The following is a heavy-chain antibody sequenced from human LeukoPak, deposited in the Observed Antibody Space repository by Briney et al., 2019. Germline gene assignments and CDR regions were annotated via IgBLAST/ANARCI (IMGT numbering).Heavy chain of an antibody. J-gene: IGHJ4*02. D-gene: IGHD1-1*01. CDR1: GYLFTGYY. CDR3: ARGQFSVNWSFDY. V-gene: IGHV1-2*02. Sequence: ASVKVSCKASGYLFTGYYIHWVRQAPGQGLEWMGWINPNSGDTNYAQKFQARVTMTRDTSTSTAYMEVSRLASDDTAVYYCARGQFSVNWSFDYWGQGTLVTVSP. CDR2: INPNSGDT.